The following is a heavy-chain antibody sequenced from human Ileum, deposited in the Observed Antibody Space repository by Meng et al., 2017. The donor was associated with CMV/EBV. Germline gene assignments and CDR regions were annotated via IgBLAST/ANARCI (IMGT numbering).Heavy chain of an antibody. D-gene: IGHD2-8*02. Sequence: TFSGYAMSWVRQAPGKALEWVSGISDTGGSTYYADSVKGRFTFSRDNSKNTLYLQMNSLRAEDTAMYYCAKSHLVRSCTGARCYPFDYWGQGTLVTVSS. CDR3: AKSHLVRSCTGARCYPFDY. J-gene: IGHJ4*02. CDR2: ISDTGGST. CDR1: TFSGYA. V-gene: IGHV3-23*01.